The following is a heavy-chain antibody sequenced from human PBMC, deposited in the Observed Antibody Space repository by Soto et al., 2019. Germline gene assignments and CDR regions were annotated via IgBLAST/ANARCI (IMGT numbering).Heavy chain of an antibody. J-gene: IGHJ5*02. Sequence: QLQLQESGPGLVKPSETLSLTCTVSGGSISSSSYYWGWIRQPPGKGLEWIGSIYYSGSTYYNPSLKSRVTISVDTSKNQFSLKLSSVTAADTAVYYCARRSDGVGFDPWGQGTLVTVSS. CDR3: ARRSDGVGFDP. D-gene: IGHD2-15*01. CDR1: GGSISSSSYY. V-gene: IGHV4-39*01. CDR2: IYYSGST.